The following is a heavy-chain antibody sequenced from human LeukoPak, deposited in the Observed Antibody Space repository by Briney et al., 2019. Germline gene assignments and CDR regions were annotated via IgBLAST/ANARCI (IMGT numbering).Heavy chain of an antibody. J-gene: IGHJ4*02. CDR1: GGSISSYY. D-gene: IGHD3-3*01. CDR2: IYYSGST. CDR3: VRDRGDFWSGYYSHYFDY. Sequence: SEXXXXTCTVSGGSISSYYWSWLRQPPGKGLEWIGYIYYSGSTNYNPSLKSRGTISVDTSKKKCSLKQSSVTAADTAVYYCVRDRGDFWSGYYSHYFDYWGQGTLVTVSS. V-gene: IGHV4-59*01.